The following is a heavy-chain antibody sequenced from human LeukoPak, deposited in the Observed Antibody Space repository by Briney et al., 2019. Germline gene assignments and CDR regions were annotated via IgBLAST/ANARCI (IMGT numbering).Heavy chain of an antibody. CDR1: GYTFTGYY. CDR2: INPNSGGT. CDR3: ARALRSYSSSWYTGFNYYYYYMDV. Sequence: ASVKVSCKASGYTFTGYYMHWVRQAPGQGLEWMGWINPNSGGTNYAQKFQGRVTLTRDTSISTAYMELSRLRSDDTAVYYCARALRSYSSSWYTGFNYYYYYMDVWGKGTTVTVSS. V-gene: IGHV1-2*02. D-gene: IGHD6-13*01. J-gene: IGHJ6*03.